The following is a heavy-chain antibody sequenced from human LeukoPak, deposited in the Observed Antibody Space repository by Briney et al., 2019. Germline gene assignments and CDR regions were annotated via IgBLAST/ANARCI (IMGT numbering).Heavy chain of an antibody. CDR1: GDTLTCYG. J-gene: IGHJ3*02. CDR2: IRAYNSNT. CDR3: ASTNYDSSGYYYGGYAFDI. D-gene: IGHD3-22*01. V-gene: IGHV1-18*01. Sequence: ASLKVSSKASGDTLTCYGISSARHAPGQGREWMWWIRAYNSNTNYAQRLQGTVTINTDTCTSTAYMELRSLRSDDTAVYYCASTNYDSSGYYYGGYAFDIWGQGTMVTGSS.